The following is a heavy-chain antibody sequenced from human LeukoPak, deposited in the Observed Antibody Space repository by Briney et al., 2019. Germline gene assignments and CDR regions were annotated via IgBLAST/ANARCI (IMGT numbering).Heavy chain of an antibody. D-gene: IGHD1-26*01. CDR2: INPSGGST. CDR1: GYTFTSYY. J-gene: IGHJ2*01. Sequence: ASVKVSCKASGYTFTSYYMHWVRQAPGQELEWMGIINPSGGSTSYAQKFQGRVTMTRDTSTSTVYMELSSLRSEDTAVYYCARDGQGATRDWYFDLWDRGTLVTVSS. CDR3: ARDGQGATRDWYFDL. V-gene: IGHV1-46*01.